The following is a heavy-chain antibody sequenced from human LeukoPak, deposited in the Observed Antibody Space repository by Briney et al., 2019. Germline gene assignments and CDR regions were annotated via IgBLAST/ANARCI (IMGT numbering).Heavy chain of an antibody. V-gene: IGHV3-23*01. CDR2: ISGSGGGT. Sequence: GGSLRLSCAASGFTFSSYAMSWVRQAPGKWLEWVSAISGSGGGTYYADSVKGRFTISRDNSKNTLYLQMNSLRAEDTAVYYCAKPYYDSSTFDIWGQGTMVTVSS. CDR1: GFTFSSYA. CDR3: AKPYYDSSTFDI. D-gene: IGHD3-22*01. J-gene: IGHJ3*02.